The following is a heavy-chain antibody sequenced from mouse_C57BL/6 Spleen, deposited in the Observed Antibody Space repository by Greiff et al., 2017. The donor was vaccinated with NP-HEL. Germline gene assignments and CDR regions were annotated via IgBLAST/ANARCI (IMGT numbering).Heavy chain of an antibody. J-gene: IGHJ1*03. Sequence: EVKLQESGPGLAKPSQTLSLTCSVTGYSITSDYWNWIRKFPGNKLEYMGYISYSGSTYYNPSLNSRISTPRDTSKNQYYLQLNSVTTEDTATYYCARYNYGNYGVSLGFDVWGTGTTVTVSS. CDR2: ISYSGST. D-gene: IGHD2-1*01. CDR3: ARYNYGNYGVSLGFDV. CDR1: GYSITSDY. V-gene: IGHV3-8*01.